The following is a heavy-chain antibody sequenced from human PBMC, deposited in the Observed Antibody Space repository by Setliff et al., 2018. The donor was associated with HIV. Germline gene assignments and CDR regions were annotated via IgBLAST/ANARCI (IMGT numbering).Heavy chain of an antibody. CDR3: ASRVPAARHFDY. CDR2: IFYSGST. D-gene: IGHD2-2*01. V-gene: IGHV4-34*12. CDR1: GGSFSDYY. J-gene: IGHJ4*02. Sequence: PSETLSLTCAVYGGSFSDYYWGWIRQPPGKGLEWIGSIFYSGSTNYNPSLKSRVTISLDRFKNQFSLKLTSVTAADTAVYYCASRVPAARHFDYWGQGTLVTVSS.